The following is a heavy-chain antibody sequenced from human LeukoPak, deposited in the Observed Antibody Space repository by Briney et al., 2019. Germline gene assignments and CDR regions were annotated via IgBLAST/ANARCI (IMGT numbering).Heavy chain of an antibody. CDR1: GFTSSTYA. Sequence: PGGSLRLSCAASGFTSSTYAMSGVRQAPGRGLEWVGRIKSKTHAGTTDYAAPVKARFPISREDSKNTLYLQVNSLKTEYTASYYCTRDYVWETYRYLDYWGQGTVVTVSS. D-gene: IGHD3-16*02. V-gene: IGHV3-15*01. CDR3: TRDYVWETYRYLDY. J-gene: IGHJ4*02. CDR2: IKSKTHAGTT.